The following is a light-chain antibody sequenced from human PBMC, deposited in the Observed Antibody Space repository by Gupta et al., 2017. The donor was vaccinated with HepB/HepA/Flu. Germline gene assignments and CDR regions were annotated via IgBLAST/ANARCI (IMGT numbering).Light chain of an antibody. CDR1: QSVLYSSNNKNY. V-gene: IGKV4-1*01. Sequence: DIVMTQSPDSLAVSLGERATINCKSSQSVLYSSNNKNYLAWYQQKPGQPPKLLIYWASTRESGVPDRFSGSGSGTDFTLTISSLQAEDVAVYYCQQYDNTPITFGAGTKVEIK. CDR3: QQYDNTPIT. J-gene: IGKJ4*01. CDR2: WAS.